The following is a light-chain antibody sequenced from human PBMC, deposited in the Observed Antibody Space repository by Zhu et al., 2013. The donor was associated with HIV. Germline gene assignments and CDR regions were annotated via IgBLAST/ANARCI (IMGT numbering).Light chain of an antibody. V-gene: IGLV2-11*01. Sequence: QSALTQPRSVSGSPGQSVTISCTGTSSDVGGYNYVSWYQQHPGKAPKLMIYDVSKRPSGVPDRFSGSKSGNAASLTISGLQAEDEADYYCSAHTSSNTPHVVFGGGTKLTVL. CDR3: SAHTSSNTPHVV. CDR1: SSDVGGYNY. J-gene: IGLJ2*01. CDR2: DVS.